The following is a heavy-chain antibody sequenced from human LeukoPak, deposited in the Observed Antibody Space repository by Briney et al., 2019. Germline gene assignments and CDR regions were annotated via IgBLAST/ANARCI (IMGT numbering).Heavy chain of an antibody. D-gene: IGHD3-10*01. V-gene: IGHV3-30-3*01. CDR1: GFTFSSYA. CDR3: ARVDRGEDYFDY. Sequence: GGSLRLSCAASGFTFSSYAMHWVRQAPGRGLEWVAVISYDGSNKYYADSVKGRFTISRDNSKNTLYLQMNSLRAEDTAVYYCARVDRGEDYFDYWGQGTLVTVSS. J-gene: IGHJ4*02. CDR2: ISYDGSNK.